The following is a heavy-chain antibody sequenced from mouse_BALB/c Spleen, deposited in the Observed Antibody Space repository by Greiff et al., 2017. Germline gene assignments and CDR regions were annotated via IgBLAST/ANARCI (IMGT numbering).Heavy chain of an antibody. V-gene: IGHV5-17*02. Sequence: EVKLVESGGGLVQPGGSRKLSCAASGFTFSSFGMHWVRQAPEKGLEWVAYISSGSSTIYYADTVKGRFTISRDNPKNTLFLQMTSLRSEDTAMYYCARSRITDWYFDVWGAGTTVTVSS. CDR1: GFTFSSFG. J-gene: IGHJ1*01. CDR3: ARSRITDWYFDV. D-gene: IGHD2-4*01. CDR2: ISSGSSTI.